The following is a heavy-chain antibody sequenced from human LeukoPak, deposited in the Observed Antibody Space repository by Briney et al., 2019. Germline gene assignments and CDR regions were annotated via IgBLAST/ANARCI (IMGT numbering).Heavy chain of an antibody. CDR3: VRSPHPGAWFDP. Sequence: PGGSLRLSCVASGFTFSSSWMSWVRQGPGKGLEWVASINQDEIHYVDAVRGRFTISRDNAKNSLYLQMNSLTADDTAVYYCVRSPHPGAWFDPWGQGTLVTVSS. V-gene: IGHV3-7*01. CDR2: INQDEI. J-gene: IGHJ5*02. CDR1: GFTFSSSW. D-gene: IGHD3-10*01.